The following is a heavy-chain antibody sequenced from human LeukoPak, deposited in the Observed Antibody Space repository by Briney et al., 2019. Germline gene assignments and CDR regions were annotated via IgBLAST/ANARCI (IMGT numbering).Heavy chain of an antibody. CDR3: ARWTTTYLDY. CDR2: INPSGGST. Sequence: ASVKVSCKASGGTFSSYTFSWVRQAPGQGLEWMGIINPSGGSTNFAQKFQGRVTMTTDTSTITVYMELSSLRSEDTAVYYCARWTTTYLDYWGQGTLVTVSS. D-gene: IGHD4-11*01. V-gene: IGHV1-46*01. CDR1: GGTFSSYT. J-gene: IGHJ4*02.